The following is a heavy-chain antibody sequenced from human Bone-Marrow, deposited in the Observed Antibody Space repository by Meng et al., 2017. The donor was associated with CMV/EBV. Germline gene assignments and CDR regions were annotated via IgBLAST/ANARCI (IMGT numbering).Heavy chain of an antibody. CDR3: ARGPITILYGMDV. Sequence: GSLRLSCTVSGGSISSSSYYWGWIRQPPGKGLEWIGSIYYSGSTYYNPSLKSRVTISVDTSKNQFSLKLSSVTAADTAVYYCARGPITILYGMDVWGQGTTVTVSS. J-gene: IGHJ6*02. CDR2: IYYSGST. V-gene: IGHV4-39*07. D-gene: IGHD3-3*01. CDR1: GGSISSSSYY.